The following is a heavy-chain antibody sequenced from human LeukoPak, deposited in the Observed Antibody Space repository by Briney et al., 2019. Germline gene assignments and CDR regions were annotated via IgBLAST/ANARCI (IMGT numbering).Heavy chain of an antibody. CDR1: GFTFSSYA. CDR3: ARSYDFWSGSLPYYFDY. V-gene: IGHV3-30-3*01. Sequence: PGRSLRLSCAASGFTFSSYAMHWVRQAPGKGLEWVAVISYDGSNKYYADSVKGRFTISRDNSKNTLYLQMNSLRAEDTAVYYCARSYDFWSGSLPYYFDYWGQGTLVTVSS. J-gene: IGHJ4*02. D-gene: IGHD3-3*01. CDR2: ISYDGSNK.